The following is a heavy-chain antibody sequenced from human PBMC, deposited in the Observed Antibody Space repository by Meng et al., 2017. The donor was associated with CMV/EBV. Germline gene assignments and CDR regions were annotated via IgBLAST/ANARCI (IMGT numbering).Heavy chain of an antibody. CDR1: GGSIISVGYY. CDR3: ARGRILWWSIDY. V-gene: IGHV4-31*03. J-gene: IGHJ4*02. CDR2: IYYSGST. D-gene: IGHD2-21*01. Sequence: SETLSLTCTVSGGSIISVGYYWSWIRQHPGKGLEWIGYIYYSGSTYYNPSLKSRVTISVDTSKNQFSLKLSSVTAADTDVYYGARGRILWWSIDYWGQGTLVTVSS.